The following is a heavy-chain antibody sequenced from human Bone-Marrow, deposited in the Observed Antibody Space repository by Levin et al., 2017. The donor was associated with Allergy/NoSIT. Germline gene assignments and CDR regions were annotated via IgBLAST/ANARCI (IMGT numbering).Heavy chain of an antibody. CDR3: AKLSSTKYLDAFDI. J-gene: IGHJ3*02. CDR2: MSSDGTNK. Sequence: PGGSLRLSCAASGFASRRYDMHWVRQAPGKGLEWVAMMSSDGTNKYYVESEKGRFTISRDTSRNTLFLEMSSLRPEDTAIYYCAKLSSTKYLDAFDIWGPGTMVTVSS. D-gene: IGHD2-8*01. CDR1: GFASRRYD. V-gene: IGHV3-30*18.